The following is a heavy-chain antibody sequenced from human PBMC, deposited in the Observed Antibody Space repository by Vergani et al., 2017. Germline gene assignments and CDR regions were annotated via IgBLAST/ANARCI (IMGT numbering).Heavy chain of an antibody. CDR1: GGTFSSYA. Sequence: QVQLVQSGAEVKKPGSSVKVSCKASGGTFSSYAISWVRQAPGQGLEWMGGIIPIFGTANYAQKFQGRVTITADESTSTAYMELSSLRSEDTAVYYCARGEGRGWGATNRPYYFDYWGQGTLVTVSS. CDR2: IIPIFGTA. V-gene: IGHV1-69*01. CDR3: ARGEGRGWGATNRPYYFDY. J-gene: IGHJ4*02. D-gene: IGHD1-26*01.